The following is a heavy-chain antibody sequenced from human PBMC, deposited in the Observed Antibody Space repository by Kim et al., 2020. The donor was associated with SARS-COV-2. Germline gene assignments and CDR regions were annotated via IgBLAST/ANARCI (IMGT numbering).Heavy chain of an antibody. V-gene: IGHV4-39*01. CDR3: ARIPGAAYHRSGVGWFDP. J-gene: IGHJ5*02. D-gene: IGHD6-25*01. CDR1: GGSITSSGYY. Sequence: SETLSLTCTISGGSITSSGYYWLWIRQSPGKVLEWIGTVHYSGISYLNPSLKSRVTMSADTSNNQFSLKVNSVIAADTAVYFCARIPGAAYHRSGVGWFDPWGQGTRVTVSS. CDR2: VHYSGIS.